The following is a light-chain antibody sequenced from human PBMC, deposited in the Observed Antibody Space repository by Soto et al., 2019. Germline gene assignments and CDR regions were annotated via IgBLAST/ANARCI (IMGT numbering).Light chain of an antibody. CDR2: EGS. V-gene: IGLV2-23*01. J-gene: IGLJ2*01. CDR3: CSFVV. Sequence: QSALTQPASVSGSPGQSITISCTGTSSDVGSYNLVSWYQHHPGKAPKLMIYEGSKRPSGVSNRFSGSKSGNTASLTISGLQAEDEADYYCCSFVVFGGGTQLTVL. CDR1: SSDVGSYNL.